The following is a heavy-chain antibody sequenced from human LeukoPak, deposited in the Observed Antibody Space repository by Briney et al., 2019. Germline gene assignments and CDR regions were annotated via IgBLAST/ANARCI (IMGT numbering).Heavy chain of an antibody. CDR3: ARGPTEGWLQYYYYYYYMDV. Sequence: PSETLSLTCTVSGASISSGSYYWSWIRQPAGKGLEWIGRIYTSGSTTYNPSLKSRVTISVDTSKNQFSLKLSSVTAADTAVYYCARGPTEGWLQYYYYYYYMDVWGKGTTVTVSS. V-gene: IGHV4-61*02. CDR1: GASISSGSYY. D-gene: IGHD5-24*01. J-gene: IGHJ6*03. CDR2: IYTSGST.